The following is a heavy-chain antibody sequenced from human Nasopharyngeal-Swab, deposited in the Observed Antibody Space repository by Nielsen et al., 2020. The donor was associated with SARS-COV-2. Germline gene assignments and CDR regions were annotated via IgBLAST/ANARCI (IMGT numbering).Heavy chain of an antibody. CDR1: GFTFSSYG. J-gene: IGHJ4*02. CDR3: AREGIVGATTGLDY. V-gene: IGHV3-33*01. D-gene: IGHD1-26*01. CDR2: IWYDGSNK. Sequence: GGSLRLSCAASGFTFSSYGMHWVRQAPGKGLEWVAVIWYDGSNKYYADSVKGRFPISRDNSKNTLYLQMNSLRAEDTAVYYCAREGIVGATTGLDYWGQGTLVTVSS.